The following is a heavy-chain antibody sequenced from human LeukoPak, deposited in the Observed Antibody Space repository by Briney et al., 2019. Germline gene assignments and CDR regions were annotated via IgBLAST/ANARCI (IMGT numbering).Heavy chain of an antibody. CDR1: GFTFSVHY. V-gene: IGHV3-11*04. CDR2: ISNDGTKT. Sequence: GGSLRLSCAASGFTFSVHYMTWIRQAPGKGLQWISYISNDGTKTYYADSVRGRFTISRDNGKNLVYLQMNSLRVEDTAVYYCARVFSHWGWPGDYYFDYWRQGSLVTVSS. J-gene: IGHJ4*02. D-gene: IGHD3-16*01. CDR3: ARVFSHWGWPGDYYFDY.